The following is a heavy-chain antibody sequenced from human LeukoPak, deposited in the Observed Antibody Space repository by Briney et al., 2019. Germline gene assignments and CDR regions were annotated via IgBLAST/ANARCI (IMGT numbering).Heavy chain of an antibody. CDR3: AKLDRRSNLFDP. CDR2: TFHSGHT. J-gene: IGHJ5*02. D-gene: IGHD1-1*01. V-gene: IGHV4-4*02. Sequence: TPSGTLSLTCAVSGGSIRNNNWWSWVRQPPGKGLEWIGETFHSGHTNYNPSLKSRVAISVDKSKNHFYLNLTSVTAADTAVYYCAKLDRRSNLFDPWGQGTLVTVS. CDR1: GGSIRNNNW.